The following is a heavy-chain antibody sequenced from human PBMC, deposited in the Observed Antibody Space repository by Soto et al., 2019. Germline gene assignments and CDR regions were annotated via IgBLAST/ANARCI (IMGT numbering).Heavy chain of an antibody. CDR1: GYTFTSYY. CDR2: INPSGGST. V-gene: IGHV1-46*01. Sequence: ASVKVSWKASGYTFTSYYMHWVRQAPGQGLEWMGIINPSGGSTSYAQKFQGRVTMTRDTSTSTVYMELSSLRSEDTAVYYCARLPLSIAAAGTNYYYYGMDVWGQGTTVTVSS. J-gene: IGHJ6*02. D-gene: IGHD6-13*01. CDR3: ARLPLSIAAAGTNYYYYGMDV.